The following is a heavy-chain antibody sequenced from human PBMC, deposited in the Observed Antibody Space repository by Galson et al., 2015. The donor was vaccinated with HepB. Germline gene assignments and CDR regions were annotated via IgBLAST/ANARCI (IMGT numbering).Heavy chain of an antibody. Sequence: TLSLTCTVSGGTISSGGYYWSWIRQHPGKGLEWIGYIYYSGSTYYNPSLKSRVTISVDTSKNQFSLKLSSVTAADTAVYYCARERYYDFWSGYPYGMDVWGQGTTVTVSS. CDR3: ARERYYDFWSGYPYGMDV. J-gene: IGHJ6*02. CDR1: GGTISSGGYY. D-gene: IGHD3-3*01. CDR2: IYYSGST. V-gene: IGHV4-31*03.